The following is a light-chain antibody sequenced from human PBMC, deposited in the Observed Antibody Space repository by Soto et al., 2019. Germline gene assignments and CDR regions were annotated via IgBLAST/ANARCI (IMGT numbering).Light chain of an antibody. CDR1: NNL. Sequence: QSVLTQPASVSGSPGQSITISCTGTNNLVSWYQQHPGKAPKVVVYEDTKRPSGVSNRFSGSNSGGTASLTISGLQAKDEASYFCCAYVGARSYVFGPGTKVTVL. V-gene: IGLV2-23*01. J-gene: IGLJ1*01. CDR2: EDT. CDR3: CAYVGARSYV.